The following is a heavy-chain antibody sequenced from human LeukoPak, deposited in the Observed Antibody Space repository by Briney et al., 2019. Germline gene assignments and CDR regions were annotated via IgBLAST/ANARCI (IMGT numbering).Heavy chain of an antibody. Sequence: PGGSLRLSCTVSGFTFSSYTMNWVRQAPGKGLEWVSAISGSGGSTYYADSVKGRFTISRDNSKNTLYLQMNSLTAEDTAVYYCAKGQWLLHRNAFDIWGQGTMVTVSS. CDR1: GFTFSSYT. CDR3: AKGQWLLHRNAFDI. CDR2: ISGSGGST. J-gene: IGHJ3*02. V-gene: IGHV3-23*01. D-gene: IGHD3-22*01.